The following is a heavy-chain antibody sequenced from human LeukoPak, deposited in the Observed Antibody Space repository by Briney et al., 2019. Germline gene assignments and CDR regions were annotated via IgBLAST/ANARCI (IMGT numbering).Heavy chain of an antibody. CDR2: IKPDGSEK. V-gene: IGHV3-7*01. Sequence: PGGSLRLSCAASGFSLSNYWVNWVRQAPGKGLEWVASIKPDGSEKYYVDSLRGRFTISRDDARNSLYLQMNSLRAEDTAVYCCAEGGYWGQGTLVTVSS. CDR1: GFSLSNYW. J-gene: IGHJ4*02. CDR3: AEGGY.